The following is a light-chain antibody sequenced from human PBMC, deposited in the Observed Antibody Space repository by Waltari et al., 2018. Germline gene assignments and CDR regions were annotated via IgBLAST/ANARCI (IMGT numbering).Light chain of an antibody. CDR1: TGVVTGYHY. V-gene: IGLV7-46*01. CDR2: DTD. Sequence: QAVVIQEPSLTVSPGGTVTLTCGSNTGVVTGYHYPHWFQQKPAQVPRTLIFDTDNRHCWTPARFSGSLLGGKAALTLSGAQAEDEADYYCLLYYRGVGVFGGGTTVTVL. J-gene: IGLJ2*01. CDR3: LLYYRGVGV.